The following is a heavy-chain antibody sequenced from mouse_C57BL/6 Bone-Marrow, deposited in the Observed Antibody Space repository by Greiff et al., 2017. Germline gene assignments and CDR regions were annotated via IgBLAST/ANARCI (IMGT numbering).Heavy chain of an antibody. CDR1: GYTFTSYG. CDR2: IYPRSGNT. J-gene: IGHJ3*01. D-gene: IGHD1-1*01. V-gene: IGHV1-81*01. CDR3: ERRATVVATRAWFAY. Sequence: VQLQQSGAELARPGASVKLSCKASGYTFTSYGISWVKQRTGQGLEWIGEIYPRSGNTYYNEKFKGKATLTADKSSSTAYMELRSLTSEDSAVYSCERRATVVATRAWFAYWGQGTLVTVSA.